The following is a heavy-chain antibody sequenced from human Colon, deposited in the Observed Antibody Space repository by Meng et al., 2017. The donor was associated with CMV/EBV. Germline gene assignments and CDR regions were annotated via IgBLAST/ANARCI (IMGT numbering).Heavy chain of an antibody. V-gene: IGHV4-34*01. J-gene: IGHJ4*02. Sequence: QVELPDGGAGLLKPPGPLSRTFALYGESFSGFYWSWIRQPPGKGLEWIGEINHSGSTNYNPSLKSRVTISVDTSKNQFSLKLSSVTAADTAVYYCARAPDIGGRPPGPFQYWSQGALVIVSS. CDR1: GESFSGFY. D-gene: IGHD5-12*01. CDR3: ARAPDIGGRPPGPFQY. CDR2: INHSGST.